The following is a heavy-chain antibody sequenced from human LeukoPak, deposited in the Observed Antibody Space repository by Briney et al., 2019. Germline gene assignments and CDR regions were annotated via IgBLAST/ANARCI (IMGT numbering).Heavy chain of an antibody. D-gene: IGHD3-9*01. V-gene: IGHV4-31*03. CDR1: GGPISSGGYY. J-gene: IGHJ4*02. CDR2: IYYSGST. Sequence: PSETLSLTCTVSGGPISSGGYYWSWIRQHPGKGLEWIGYIYYSGSTYYNPSLKSRVTISVDTSKNQFSLKLSSVTAADTAVYYCARMDPLEDIRYFDWLSSYFDYWGQGTLVTVSS. CDR3: ARMDPLEDIRYFDWLSSYFDY.